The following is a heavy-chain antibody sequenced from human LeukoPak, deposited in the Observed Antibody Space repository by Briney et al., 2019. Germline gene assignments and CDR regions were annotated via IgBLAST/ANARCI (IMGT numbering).Heavy chain of an antibody. CDR1: SGSISNGGYY. J-gene: IGHJ4*02. D-gene: IGHD3-22*01. V-gene: IGHV4-31*03. CDR2: IYYSGGT. Sequence: SETLSLTCTASSGSISNGGYYWSWIRQHPGKGLEWIGYIYYSGGTYYTPSLTSRVTISVDTSKNQFSLKLYSVTAADTAVYYCASQIRYYYDSGGYPSFFDYWGQGTPVTVSS. CDR3: ASQIRYYYDSGGYPSFFDY.